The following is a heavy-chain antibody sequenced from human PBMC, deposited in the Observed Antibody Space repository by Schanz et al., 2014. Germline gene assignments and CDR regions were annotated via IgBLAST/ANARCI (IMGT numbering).Heavy chain of an antibody. CDR2: ISYDGINK. CDR1: GFNFSTYA. CDR3: AKDEGYNYGYIFDY. Sequence: QVHLVESGGGVVQPGGSLRLSCAASGFNFSTYALHWVRQAPGKGLEWVAVISYDGINKYYADSVKGRFTISRDNSRETMFLQMNTLRPDDTAVYYCAKDEGYNYGYIFDYWGQGTLVTVSS. J-gene: IGHJ4*02. V-gene: IGHV3-30*04. D-gene: IGHD5-18*01.